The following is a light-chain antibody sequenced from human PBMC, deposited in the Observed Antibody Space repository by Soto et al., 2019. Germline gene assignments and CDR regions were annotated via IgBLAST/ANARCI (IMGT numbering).Light chain of an antibody. CDR2: DAS. CDR3: QQYNSYPWT. CDR1: QSISSW. V-gene: IGKV1-5*01. Sequence: IQLTQSPSTLSSSVGDSVTITWRASQSISSWLAWYQQKPGKAPKLLSYDASSLESGVPSRFRGSGSGTEFTLTITSLKPDDFETYYCQQYNSYPWTFGQGTKVDI. J-gene: IGKJ1*01.